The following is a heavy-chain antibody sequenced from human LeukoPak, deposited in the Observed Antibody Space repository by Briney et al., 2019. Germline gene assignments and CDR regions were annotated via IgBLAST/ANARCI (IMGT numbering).Heavy chain of an antibody. D-gene: IGHD2-15*01. CDR3: ARQDVVVVAATHEYNWFDP. CDR2: IYYSGST. V-gene: IGHV4-39*07. CDR1: GGSISSSSYY. Sequence: SETLSLTCTVSGGSISSSSYYWGWIRQPPGKGLEWIGSIYYSGSTYYNPSLKSRVTISVDTSKNQFSPKLSSVTAADTAVYYCARQDVVVVAATHEYNWFDPWGQGTLVTVSS. J-gene: IGHJ5*02.